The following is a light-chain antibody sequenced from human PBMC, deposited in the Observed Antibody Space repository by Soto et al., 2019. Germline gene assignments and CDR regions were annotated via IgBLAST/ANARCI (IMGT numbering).Light chain of an antibody. Sequence: EIVLTQSPDTLSLSPGERATLSCRASQSVFTSLAWFQQKPGQAPKLLISDTSNRASGIPARFSGSGSGTDFTLTISSLQPEDFATYYCLQDFNYPWTFGQGTKVDIK. CDR2: DTS. V-gene: IGKV3-11*01. CDR1: QSVFTS. CDR3: LQDFNYPWT. J-gene: IGKJ1*01.